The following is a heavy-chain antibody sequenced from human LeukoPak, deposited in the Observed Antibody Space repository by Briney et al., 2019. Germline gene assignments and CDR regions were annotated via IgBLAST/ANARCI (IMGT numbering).Heavy chain of an antibody. CDR2: ISSSSSYI. CDR1: GFTFSSYS. D-gene: IGHD3-22*01. Sequence: GGSLSLSCAASGFTFSSYSMTWVRQASGEGLEWVSSISSSSSYIYYADSVKGRFTISRDNAKNSLYLQMNSLRAEDTAVYYCARLRGYYIDYWGQGTLVTVSS. J-gene: IGHJ4*02. CDR3: ARLRGYYIDY. V-gene: IGHV3-21*01.